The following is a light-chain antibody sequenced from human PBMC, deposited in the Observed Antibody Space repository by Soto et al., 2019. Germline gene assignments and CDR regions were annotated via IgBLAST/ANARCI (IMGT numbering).Light chain of an antibody. CDR1: SSDVGAYKY. CDR3: CSYTSSSTHV. J-gene: IGLJ1*01. V-gene: IGLV2-14*01. Sequence: QSALAQPASVSGSPGQSITISCTAPSSDVGAYKYVSWYRQDPGKAPKLMIYDVTNRPSGVSNRFSASKSGNTASLTISGLQADDEGDYYCCSYTSSSTHVFGTGTKVTVL. CDR2: DVT.